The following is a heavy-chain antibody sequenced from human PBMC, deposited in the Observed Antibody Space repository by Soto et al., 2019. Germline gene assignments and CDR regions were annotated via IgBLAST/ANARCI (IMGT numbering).Heavy chain of an antibody. Sequence: GGSLRHSCAASGFTFISYWMSWVRQAPGKGLEWVSYISSSSSNIYYADSVKGRFTISRDNAKNSLYLQMNSLRDEDTAVYYCARDSRNYLNWFDPWGQGTLVTVSS. V-gene: IGHV3-48*02. J-gene: IGHJ5*02. CDR3: ARDSRNYLNWFDP. CDR2: ISSSSSNI. CDR1: GFTFISYW. D-gene: IGHD4-4*01.